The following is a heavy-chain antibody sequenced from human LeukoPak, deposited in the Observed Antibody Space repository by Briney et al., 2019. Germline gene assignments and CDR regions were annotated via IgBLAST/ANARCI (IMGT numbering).Heavy chain of an antibody. J-gene: IGHJ5*02. Sequence: SVKVSCKASGGTFSSYAISWVRQAPGQGLEWMGGIIPIFGTANYAQKFQGRVTITADESTGTAYMELSSLRSEDTAVYYCARDVSRDARAKVYWFDPWGQGTLVTVSS. CDR2: IIPIFGTA. D-gene: IGHD1-26*01. V-gene: IGHV1-69*13. CDR1: GGTFSSYA. CDR3: ARDVSRDARAKVYWFDP.